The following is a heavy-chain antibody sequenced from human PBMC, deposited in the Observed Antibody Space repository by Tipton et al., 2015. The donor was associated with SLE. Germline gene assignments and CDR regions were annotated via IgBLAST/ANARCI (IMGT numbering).Heavy chain of an antibody. J-gene: IGHJ4*02. D-gene: IGHD6-13*01. CDR1: GFTLSSYW. Sequence: LRLSCAASGFTLSSYWMSWVRQAPGKGLGWIGYIHYTGSTEYNPSLKSRVTISVDTSKNQFSLKLSSVTAADTAVYYCARHRGYSSSWDFDYWGQGTLVTVSS. CDR3: ARHRGYSSSWDFDY. CDR2: IHYTGST. V-gene: IGHV4-59*08.